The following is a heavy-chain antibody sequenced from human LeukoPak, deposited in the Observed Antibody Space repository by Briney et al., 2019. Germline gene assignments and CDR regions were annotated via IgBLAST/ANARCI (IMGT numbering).Heavy chain of an antibody. Sequence: TASETLSLTCAVSGYSISSGYYWGWIRQPSGKGLEWIGSIYHSGSTYYNPSLKSRVTISVDTSKNQFSLKLSSVTAADTAVYYCARLGYSGYAYYMDVWGKGTTVTVSS. CDR1: GYSISSGYY. CDR3: ARLGYSGYAYYMDV. CDR2: IYHSGST. V-gene: IGHV4-38-2*01. D-gene: IGHD5-12*01. J-gene: IGHJ6*03.